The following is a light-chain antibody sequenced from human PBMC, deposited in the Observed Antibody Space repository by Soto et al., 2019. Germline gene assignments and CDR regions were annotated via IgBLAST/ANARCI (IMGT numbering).Light chain of an antibody. Sequence: DLPMTQSPSTLSASVGDRVTIICRASQSIRSWLAWYQQKAGKAPKLLISKASKLDSGVPSRFSGSGSGTEFNLTISSLQPEDFATYYCQQYNSFIWTFGQGTKVDIK. V-gene: IGKV1-5*03. J-gene: IGKJ1*01. CDR3: QQYNSFIWT. CDR2: KAS. CDR1: QSIRSW.